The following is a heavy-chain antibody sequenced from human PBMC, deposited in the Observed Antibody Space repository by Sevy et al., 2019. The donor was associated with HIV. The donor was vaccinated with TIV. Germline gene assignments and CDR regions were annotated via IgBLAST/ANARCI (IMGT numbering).Heavy chain of an antibody. V-gene: IGHV3-53*01. J-gene: IGHJ4*02. Sequence: GGSLRLSCAASGFTVSTNYLSWVRQAPGKGLEWVSVIYSGGTTYYADSVKGRFTISRDKSKNTLYLQMNSQRAEDTAVYYCAREVGDGYNPRYYFDFWGQGTLVTVSS. CDR2: IYSGGTT. CDR1: GFTVSTNY. D-gene: IGHD5-12*01. CDR3: AREVGDGYNPRYYFDF.